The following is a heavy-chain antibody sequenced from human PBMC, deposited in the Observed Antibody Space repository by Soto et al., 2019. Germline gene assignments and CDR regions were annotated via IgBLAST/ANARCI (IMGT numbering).Heavy chain of an antibody. D-gene: IGHD2-15*01. CDR3: ARGYCSGGSCYILKTYYFDY. V-gene: IGHV4-34*01. Sequence: SETLSLTCAVYGGSFSGYYWSWIRQPPGKGLEWIGEINHSGSTNYNPSLKSRVTISVDTSKNQFSLKLSSVTAADTAVYYCARGYCSGGSCYILKTYYFDYWGQGTLVTVSS. CDR1: GGSFSGYY. J-gene: IGHJ4*02. CDR2: INHSGST.